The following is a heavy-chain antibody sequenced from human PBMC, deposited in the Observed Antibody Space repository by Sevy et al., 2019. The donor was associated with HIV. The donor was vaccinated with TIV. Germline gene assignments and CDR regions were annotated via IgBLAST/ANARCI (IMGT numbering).Heavy chain of an antibody. CDR2: MNPNSGNT. CDR1: GYTFTSRD. Sequence: ASVKVSCKASGYTFTSRDINWVRQATGQGLEWMGWMNPNSGNTGYVQKFQNRVTITRNTSIRTVYMELSSLRPEDTAVYYCARDSDYGGNGAYDIWGQGTMVTVSS. J-gene: IGHJ3*02. V-gene: IGHV1-8*03. CDR3: ARDSDYGGNGAYDI. D-gene: IGHD4-17*01.